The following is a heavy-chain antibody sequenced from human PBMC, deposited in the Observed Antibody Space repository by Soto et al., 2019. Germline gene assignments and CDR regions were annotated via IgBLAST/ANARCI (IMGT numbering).Heavy chain of an antibody. Sequence: SETLSLTCTVSGGSISSSSYYWGWIRQPPGKGLEWIGSIYYSGSTYYNPSLKSRVTISVDTSKNQFSLKLSSVTAADTAVYYCARLYYGSGSGFDYWGQGTLVTSPQ. CDR2: IYYSGST. J-gene: IGHJ4*02. V-gene: IGHV4-39*01. D-gene: IGHD3-10*01. CDR3: ARLYYGSGSGFDY. CDR1: GGSISSSSYY.